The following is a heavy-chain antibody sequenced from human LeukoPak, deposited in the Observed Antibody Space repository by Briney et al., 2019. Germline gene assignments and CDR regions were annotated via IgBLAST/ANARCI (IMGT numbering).Heavy chain of an antibody. CDR3: ASSGVGASSYFDY. V-gene: IGHV1-2*02. CDR1: GYTFTGYY. Sequence: ASVKVSCKASGYTFTGYYMHWVRQAPGQELEWMGWINPNSGGTNYAQKFQGRVTMTRDTSISTAYMELSRLRSDDTAVYYCASSGVGASSYFDYWGQGTLVTVSS. CDR2: INPNSGGT. J-gene: IGHJ4*02. D-gene: IGHD1-26*01.